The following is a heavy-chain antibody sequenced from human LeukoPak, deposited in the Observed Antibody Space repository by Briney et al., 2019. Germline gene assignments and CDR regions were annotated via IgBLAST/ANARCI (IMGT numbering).Heavy chain of an antibody. J-gene: IGHJ3*02. CDR3: ARGNPAHGAFDI. Sequence: GGSLRLSCAASGFTFSSYAMSWVRQAPGKGLEWVSAISGSGGSTYYPGSVKGRFTISRENAKNSLYLQMNSLRAGDTAVYYCARGNPAHGAFDIWGQGTMVTVSS. V-gene: IGHV3-23*01. CDR1: GFTFSSYA. CDR2: ISGSGGST.